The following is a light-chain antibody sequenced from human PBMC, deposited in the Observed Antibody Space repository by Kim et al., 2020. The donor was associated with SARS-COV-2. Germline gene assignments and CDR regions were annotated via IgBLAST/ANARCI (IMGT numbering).Light chain of an antibody. CDR3: QQTYRLSS. J-gene: IGKJ2*01. CDR2: AAS. Sequence: RSASVGDRGTITCRTSDTVVTYLNWYQQKPGNAPRLLIYAASKLQTGVPSRFSGSGYGTHFTLTISNLQPDDFATYYCQQTYRLSSFGAGTKLEI. V-gene: IGKV1-39*01. CDR1: DTVVTY.